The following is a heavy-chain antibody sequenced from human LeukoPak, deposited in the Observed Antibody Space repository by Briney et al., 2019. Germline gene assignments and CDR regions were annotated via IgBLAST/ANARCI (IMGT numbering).Heavy chain of an antibody. V-gene: IGHV1-8*01. J-gene: IGHJ4*02. D-gene: IGHD2-15*01. CDR2: MNSNSGNT. CDR3: ARGASRSFDY. CDR1: GYTFNNHD. Sequence: ASVKVSCKASGYTFNNHDINWVRQAPGQGLEWMGWMNSNSGNTGYAQKFQGRLTITRITSISTAYMELSSLRSEDTVVYYCARGASRSFDYWGQGTLVTVSS.